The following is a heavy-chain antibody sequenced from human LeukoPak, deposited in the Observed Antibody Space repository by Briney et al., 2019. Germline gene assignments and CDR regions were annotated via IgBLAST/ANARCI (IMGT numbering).Heavy chain of an antibody. V-gene: IGHV4-39*01. D-gene: IGHD4-23*01. CDR3: ARPDYGGLIGY. Sequence: KPSETLSLTCTVSGGSISSSSYYWGWIRQPPGKGLEWIGSIYYSGSTYYNPSLKSRVTISVDTSKNQFSLKLSSVTAADTAVYYCARPDYGGLIGYWGQGTLVTVSS. J-gene: IGHJ4*02. CDR1: GGSISSSSYY. CDR2: IYYSGST.